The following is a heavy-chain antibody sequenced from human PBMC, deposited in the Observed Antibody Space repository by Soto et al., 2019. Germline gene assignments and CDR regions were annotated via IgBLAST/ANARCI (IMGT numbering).Heavy chain of an antibody. D-gene: IGHD2-2*02. Sequence: GASVKVSCKASGVTFSSYAISWVRQAPGQGLEWMGGIIPIFGTANYAQKFQGRVTITADESTSTAYMELSSLRSEDTAVYYCARGSGYCSSTSCYTVLDYYYYGMDVWGQGTTVTVSS. J-gene: IGHJ6*02. CDR3: ARGSGYCSSTSCYTVLDYYYYGMDV. CDR1: GVTFSSYA. V-gene: IGHV1-69*13. CDR2: IIPIFGTA.